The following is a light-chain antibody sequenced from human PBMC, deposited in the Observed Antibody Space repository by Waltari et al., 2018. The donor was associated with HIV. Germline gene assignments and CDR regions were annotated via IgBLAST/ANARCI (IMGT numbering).Light chain of an antibody. J-gene: IGKJ2*01. CDR1: QTVDRY. V-gene: IGKV1-39*01. CDR2: AAS. CDR3: QQSFSGLLYT. Sequence: DIQLMQSPSSLSASIGARVIIVCRASQTVDRYLNWYQQKPGQAPKLLVSAASTLQDGVTSRFIASGSGTDFTLAISSLQREDFATYYCQQSFSGLLYTFGQGTRLE.